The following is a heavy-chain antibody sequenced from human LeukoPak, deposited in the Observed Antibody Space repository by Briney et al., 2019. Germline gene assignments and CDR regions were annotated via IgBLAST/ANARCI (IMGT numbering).Heavy chain of an antibody. V-gene: IGHV4-30-4*01. CDR3: ARDSIGGYSSGWYGPYFDY. J-gene: IGHJ4*02. D-gene: IGHD6-19*01. CDR1: GGSISSGDYY. Sequence: TSQTLSLTCTVSGGSISSGDYYWSWIRHPPGKGLEWIGYIYYSGSTYYNPSLKSRVTISVDTSKNQCSLKLSSVTAADTAVYYCARDSIGGYSSGWYGPYFDYWGQGTLVTVSS. CDR2: IYYSGST.